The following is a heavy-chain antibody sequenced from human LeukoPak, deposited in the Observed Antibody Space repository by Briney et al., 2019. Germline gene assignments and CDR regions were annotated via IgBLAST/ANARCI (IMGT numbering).Heavy chain of an antibody. CDR1: GGSISSYY. CDR3: ARSPGTYYDILTGYFPYYFDY. CDR2: IYYSGST. J-gene: IGHJ4*02. Sequence: SETLSLTCTVSGGSISSYYWSWIRQPPGKGLEWIGHIYYSGSTNYNPSLKSRVTISVDTSKNQFSLKLSSVTAADTAVYYCARSPGTYYDILTGYFPYYFDYWGQGTLVTVSS. V-gene: IGHV4-59*01. D-gene: IGHD3-9*01.